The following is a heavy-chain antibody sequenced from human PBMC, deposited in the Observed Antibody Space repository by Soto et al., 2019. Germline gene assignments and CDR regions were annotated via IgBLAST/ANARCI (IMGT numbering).Heavy chain of an antibody. Sequence: GGSLRLSWAASGFTFDDYGMSWVRQAPGKGLEWVSGINWNGGSTGYADSVKGRFTISRDNAKNSLYLQMNSLRAEDTALYYCAREAGSLGSSWFRFTAGWFDPWGQGTLVTVSS. J-gene: IGHJ5*02. CDR1: GFTFDDYG. CDR3: AREAGSLGSSWFRFTAGWFDP. D-gene: IGHD6-13*01. V-gene: IGHV3-20*04. CDR2: INWNGGST.